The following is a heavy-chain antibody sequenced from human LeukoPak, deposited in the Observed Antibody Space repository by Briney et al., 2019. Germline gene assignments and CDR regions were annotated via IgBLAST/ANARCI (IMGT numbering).Heavy chain of an antibody. D-gene: IGHD6-19*01. CDR3: ARDKDLGAVAGTFDY. J-gene: IGHJ4*02. CDR2: ISAYNGHT. CDR1: GYTFTSYG. Sequence: ASVKVSCKASGYTFTSYGISWVRQAPGQGLEWMGWISAYNGHTKYAQKFQGRVTMTTDTSTSTAYMELTSLTSDDTAVYYCARDKDLGAVAGTFDYWGQGTLVTVSS. V-gene: IGHV1-18*01.